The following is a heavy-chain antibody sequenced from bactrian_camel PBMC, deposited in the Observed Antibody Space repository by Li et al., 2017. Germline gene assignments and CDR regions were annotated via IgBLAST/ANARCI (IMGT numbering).Heavy chain of an antibody. CDR3: AADPRERVVAPEKTSFAH. J-gene: IGHJ4*01. CDR1: GLCVSDSS. Sequence: HVQLVESGGGSVQTGGSLRLSCAPSGLCVSDSSMAWFRQSPGKEPEAVAAIRRDDLTAYTDSVKGRFTIPQDNAKNTVYLQMNSLKPEDTAMYYCAADPRERVVAPEKTSFAHWGQGTQVTVSS. V-gene: IGHV3S53*01. D-gene: IGHD1*01. CDR2: IRRDDLT.